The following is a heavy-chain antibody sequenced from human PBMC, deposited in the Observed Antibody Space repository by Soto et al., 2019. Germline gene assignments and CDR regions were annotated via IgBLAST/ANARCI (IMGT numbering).Heavy chain of an antibody. Sequence: QITLKESGPTLVKPTQTLTLTCTFSGFSLSTSGVGVGWIRQPPGKALQWLALIYWNDDKRYSPSLKSRLTITNDTSKNQVVHTMTNMDPVDTATYYCAHRSQYYYDSSGYTNWFDPWGQGTLVTVSS. J-gene: IGHJ5*02. CDR1: GFSLSTSGVG. CDR3: AHRSQYYYDSSGYTNWFDP. CDR2: IYWNDDK. V-gene: IGHV2-5*01. D-gene: IGHD3-22*01.